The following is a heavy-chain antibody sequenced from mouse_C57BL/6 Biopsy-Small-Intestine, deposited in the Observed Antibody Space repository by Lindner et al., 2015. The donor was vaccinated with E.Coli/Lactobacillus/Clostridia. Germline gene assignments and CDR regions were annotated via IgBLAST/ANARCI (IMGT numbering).Heavy chain of an antibody. D-gene: IGHD1-1*01. CDR1: DIPSTRFA. V-gene: IGHV1-84*02. J-gene: IGHJ1*03. Sequence: VKVVLARHLDIPSTRFAIDWVRKAPGPKTLSGWDGSTLAMVTQNNSQKFEGRVTITRDTSANTVYMELSSLRSEDTAVYYCARRGYDTSGYYLPGYMDVWGKGTTVTVSS. CDR2: STLAMVT. CDR3: ARRGYDTSGYYLPGYMDV.